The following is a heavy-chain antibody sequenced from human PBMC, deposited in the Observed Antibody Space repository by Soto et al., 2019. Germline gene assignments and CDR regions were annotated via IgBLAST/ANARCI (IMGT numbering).Heavy chain of an antibody. V-gene: IGHV3-30*18. CDR3: AKHLYGSATYTYYCGMEV. Sequence: PGGSLRLSCAASGFTFSRFGMHWVRQAPGKGLEWVAVISYDGGNKFDADPLNGRFTIPRDNSKNTLYLQMNSLRPEDTAVYYCAKHLYGSATYTYYCGMEVWGKGTTVTVSS. CDR2: ISYDGGNK. CDR1: GFTFSRFG. D-gene: IGHD3-10*01. J-gene: IGHJ6*04.